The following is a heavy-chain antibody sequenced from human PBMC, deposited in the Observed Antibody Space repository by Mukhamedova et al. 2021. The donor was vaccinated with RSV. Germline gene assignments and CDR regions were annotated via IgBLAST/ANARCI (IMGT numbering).Heavy chain of an antibody. V-gene: IGHV3-11*06. CDR2: ISSSSSYT. Sequence: GKGLEWVSYISSSSSYTNYVDSVKGRFTISRDNPKNSLYLQMNSLRAEDTAVYYCARDPCSSTSCYNWFDPWGQGTLVTVSS. J-gene: IGHJ5*02. CDR3: ARDPCSSTSCYNWFDP. D-gene: IGHD2-2*01.